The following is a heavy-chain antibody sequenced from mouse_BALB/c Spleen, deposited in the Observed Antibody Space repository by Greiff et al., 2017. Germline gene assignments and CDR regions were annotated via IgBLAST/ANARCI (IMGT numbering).Heavy chain of an antibody. CDR1: GFSLTSYG. Sequence: VQLQQSGPGLVAPSQSLSITCTVSGFSLTSYGVHWVRQPPGKGLEWLGVIWAGGSTNYNSALMSRLSISKDNSKSQVFLKMNSLQTDDTAMYYCAGGYYGSSYDWFAYWGQGTLVTVSA. V-gene: IGHV2-9*02. D-gene: IGHD1-1*01. CDR2: IWAGGST. J-gene: IGHJ3*01. CDR3: AGGYYGSSYDWFAY.